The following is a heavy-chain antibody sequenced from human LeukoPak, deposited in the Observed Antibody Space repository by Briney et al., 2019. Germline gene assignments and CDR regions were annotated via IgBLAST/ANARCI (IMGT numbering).Heavy chain of an antibody. Sequence: PGGSLRLSCAASGFAFSSYSMNWVRQAPGKGLEWVSSITSSSGYIYYAGSVKGRFTISRDNAKNSLSLQVNSLRAEDTAVYYCARDRGDGPLDYWGQGTLVTVSS. V-gene: IGHV3-21*01. D-gene: IGHD5-24*01. CDR3: ARDRGDGPLDY. CDR2: ITSSSGYI. CDR1: GFAFSSYS. J-gene: IGHJ4*02.